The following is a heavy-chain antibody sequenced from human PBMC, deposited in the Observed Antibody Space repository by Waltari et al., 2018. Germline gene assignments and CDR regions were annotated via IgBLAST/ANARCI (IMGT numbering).Heavy chain of an antibody. CDR1: GYTFTDYY. Sequence: EVQLVQSGAEVKKPGATVKISCKASGYTFTDYYMHWVQQAPGKGLEWMGRVDPEDGEKIYAEKFQGRVTITADTSTDTAYMELSSLRSEDTAVYYCASGRIEDAFDIWGQGTMVTVSS. V-gene: IGHV1-69-2*01. J-gene: IGHJ3*02. CDR3: ASGRIEDAFDI. D-gene: IGHD3-10*01. CDR2: VDPEDGEK.